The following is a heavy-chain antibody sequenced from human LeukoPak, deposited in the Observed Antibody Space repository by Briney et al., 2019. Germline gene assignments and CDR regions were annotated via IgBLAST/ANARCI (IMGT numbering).Heavy chain of an antibody. V-gene: IGHV3-7*01. Sequence: GGSLRLSCAASGFSFGSYWMNWVRQAPGKGLEWVANIKEDGSEKYYVDSVKGRFTISRDSAKNALYLQMNSLRAEDTAVYYCARHGLGGYSYSLDYWGQGTLVTVSS. D-gene: IGHD2-21*01. CDR2: IKEDGSEK. J-gene: IGHJ4*02. CDR3: ARHGLGGYSYSLDY. CDR1: GFSFGSYW.